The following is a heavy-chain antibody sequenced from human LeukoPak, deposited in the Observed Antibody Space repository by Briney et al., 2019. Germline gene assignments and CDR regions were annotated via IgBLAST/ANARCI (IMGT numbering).Heavy chain of an antibody. V-gene: IGHV3-53*01. D-gene: IGHD3-22*01. CDR1: GFTVSSNY. J-gene: IGHJ3*02. Sequence: GGSLRLSCAASGFTVSSNYMSWVRQAPGKGLEWVSVIYSGGSTYYADSVKGRFTISRDNSKNTLYLQMNSLRAEDTAVYYCARAGYYDSSGYSPGGAFDIWGQGTMVTVSS. CDR2: IYSGGST. CDR3: ARAGYYDSSGYSPGGAFDI.